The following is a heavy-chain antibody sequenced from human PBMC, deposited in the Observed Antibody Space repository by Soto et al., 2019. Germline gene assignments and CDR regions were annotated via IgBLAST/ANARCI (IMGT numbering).Heavy chain of an antibody. CDR1: GGSFSGYY. V-gene: IGHV4-34*01. J-gene: IGHJ4*02. CDR2: INHSGST. CDR3: ARGRGDIVVVPAAIPFGY. Sequence: PSETLSLTCAVYGGSFSGYYWSWIRQPPGKGLEWIGEINHSGSTNYNPSLKSRVTISVDTSKNQFSLKLSSVTAADTAVYYCARGRGDIVVVPAAIPFGYWGQGTLVTVSS. D-gene: IGHD2-2*01.